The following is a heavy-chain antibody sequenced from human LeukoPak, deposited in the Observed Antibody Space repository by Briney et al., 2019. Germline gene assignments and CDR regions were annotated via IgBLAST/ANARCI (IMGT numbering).Heavy chain of an antibody. D-gene: IGHD6-13*01. J-gene: IGHJ3*02. V-gene: IGHV5-10-1*01. CDR1: GYSFSTYR. Sequence: GESLKISCKGSGYSFSTYRISWVRQMPGKGLEWMGKFDPSDLYTDYSPSFQGHVTISADTSINTAFLEWSSLKTSDTAIYYCASSIAAAGIGQNTFDIWGQGTVVAVSS. CDR2: FDPSDLYT. CDR3: ASSIAAAGIGQNTFDI.